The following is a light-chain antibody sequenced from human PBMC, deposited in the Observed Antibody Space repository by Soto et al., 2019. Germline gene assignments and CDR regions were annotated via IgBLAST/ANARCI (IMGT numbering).Light chain of an antibody. J-gene: IGLJ2*01. Sequence: SYELTQPPSVAVAPGDTATITCGGYNSGSKTLHWYQQKPGQAPVLVIYYVSDRPSGIPERFSGSNSGNTTTLTLSRVEAGDEADYYCQVWDSSSDVVFGGGTKRPS. CDR3: QVWDSSSDVV. V-gene: IGLV3-21*04. CDR1: NSGSKT. CDR2: YVS.